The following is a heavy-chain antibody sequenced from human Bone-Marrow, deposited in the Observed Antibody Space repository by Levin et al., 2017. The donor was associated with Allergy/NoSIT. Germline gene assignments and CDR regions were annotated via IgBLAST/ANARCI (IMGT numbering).Heavy chain of an antibody. V-gene: IGHV3-23*01. J-gene: IGHJ4*02. CDR1: GFTFSRYA. Sequence: PTGGSLRLSCAGSGFTFSRYAMSWVRQAPGKGLEWVSCVSGSGGVTYHAASVKGRFTISRDNSENTLYLQMNSLRAEDTAIYYCATAKDSGSYYRVDYWGQGALVTVSS. D-gene: IGHD3-10*01. CDR2: VSGSGGVT. CDR3: ATAKDSGSYYRVDY.